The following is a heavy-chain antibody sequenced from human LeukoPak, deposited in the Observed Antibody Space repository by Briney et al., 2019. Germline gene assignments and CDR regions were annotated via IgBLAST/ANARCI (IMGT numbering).Heavy chain of an antibody. Sequence: GGSLRLSCAASGFTFSSYGMSWVRQAPGKGLEWVSAISGSGGSTYYADSVKGRFTISRDNSKNTLYLQMNSLRAEDTAVYYCAKAKLLWFRELAYWYFDLWGRGTLVTVSS. J-gene: IGHJ2*01. CDR1: GFTFSSYG. V-gene: IGHV3-23*01. CDR2: ISGSGGST. D-gene: IGHD3-10*01. CDR3: AKAKLLWFRELAYWYFDL.